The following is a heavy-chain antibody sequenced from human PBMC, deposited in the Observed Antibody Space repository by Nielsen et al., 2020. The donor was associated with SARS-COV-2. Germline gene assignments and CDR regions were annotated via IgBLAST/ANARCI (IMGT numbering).Heavy chain of an antibody. Sequence: GGSLRLSCAASGFTFSNSWMSWVRLAPGKGLEWVGRIKSKTDGGTTDYAAPVKGRFTISRTDSKNTLYPQMNSLKTAASAVYSCTTGVDYWGPGTLVTVSS. CDR3: TTGVDY. J-gene: IGHJ4*02. V-gene: IGHV3-15*01. CDR2: IKSKTDGGTT. CDR1: GFTFSNSW.